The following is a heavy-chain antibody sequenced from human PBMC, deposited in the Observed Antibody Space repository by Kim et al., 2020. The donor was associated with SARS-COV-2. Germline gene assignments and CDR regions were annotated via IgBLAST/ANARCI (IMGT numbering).Heavy chain of an antibody. CDR1: GFTFSTYW. CDR3: ARGRAYYFDY. V-gene: IGHV3-7*01. J-gene: IGHJ4*02. Sequence: GGSLRLSCAAPGFTFSTYWMNWVRQAPGKGLEWVANIKEDGSQIYYVDSVKGRFTISRDNAKNSLYLQMNSLRAEDTAVYYCARGRAYYFDYWGQGTLVT. CDR2: IKEDGSQI.